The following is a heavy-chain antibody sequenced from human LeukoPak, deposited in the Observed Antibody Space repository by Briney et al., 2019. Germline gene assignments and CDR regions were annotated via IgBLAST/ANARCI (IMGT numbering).Heavy chain of an antibody. Sequence: GGSLRLSCAASGFTFSNFHMHWVRQAPGKGLEWVSSISGSSSYIYYADSVKGRFTISRDNAKNSLYLQLNSLRAEDTALYYCARARGIAVADLWGQGTLVTVSS. CDR1: GFTFSNFH. D-gene: IGHD6-19*01. CDR2: ISGSSSYI. CDR3: ARARGIAVADL. V-gene: IGHV3-21*01. J-gene: IGHJ4*02.